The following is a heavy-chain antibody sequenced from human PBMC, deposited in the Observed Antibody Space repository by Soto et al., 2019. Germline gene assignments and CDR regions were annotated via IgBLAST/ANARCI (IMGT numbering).Heavy chain of an antibody. Sequence: QVHLVQSGAEVKKPGSSVNVSCKASGGTFRNYAITWVRQAPGQGLEWVGRIIPIFGTTNVAQKFQGRVTITADESTPTAYMELSGLRSEDTAVYYCASDEGADGYFGNWLDPWGQGILVTVS. CDR1: GGTFRNYA. V-gene: IGHV1-69*15. CDR3: ASDEGADGYFGNWLDP. D-gene: IGHD5-12*01. J-gene: IGHJ5*02. CDR2: IIPIFGTT.